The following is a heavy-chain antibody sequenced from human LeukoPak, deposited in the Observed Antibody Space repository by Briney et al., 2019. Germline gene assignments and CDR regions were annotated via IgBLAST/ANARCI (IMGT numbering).Heavy chain of an antibody. D-gene: IGHD5-12*01. Sequence: PGGSLRLSCAASGFTFSSYWMHWVRQAPGKGLVWVSRINSDGSSTSYADSVKGRFTISRGNAKNTLYLQMNSLRAEDTAVYYCARQLSRGYGFFSWGQGTLVTVSS. CDR2: INSDGSST. J-gene: IGHJ5*02. CDR3: ARQLSRGYGFFS. CDR1: GFTFSSYW. V-gene: IGHV3-74*01.